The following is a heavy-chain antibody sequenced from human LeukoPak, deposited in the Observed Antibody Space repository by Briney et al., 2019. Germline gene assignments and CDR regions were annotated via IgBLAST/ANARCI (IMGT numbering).Heavy chain of an antibody. J-gene: IGHJ4*02. D-gene: IGHD6-13*01. CDR2: INPSGGST. V-gene: IGHV1-46*01. Sequence: ALVKVSCKASGYTFTSYYMHWVRQAPGQGLEWMGIINPSGGSTSYAQKFQGRVTMTRDTSTSTVYMDLSSLRSEDTAVYYCARVAGYSSSWYYFDYWGQGTLVTVSS. CDR3: ARVAGYSSSWYYFDY. CDR1: GYTFTSYY.